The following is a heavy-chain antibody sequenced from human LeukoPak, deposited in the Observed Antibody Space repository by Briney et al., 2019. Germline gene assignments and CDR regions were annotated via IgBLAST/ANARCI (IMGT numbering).Heavy chain of an antibody. CDR2: ISSSSSTI. Sequence: GGSLSLSCAASGFTFSSYSMNWVRQAPGKGLEWVSYISSSSSTIYYADSVKGRFTISRDNAKNSLYLQMNSLRAEDTALYYCAKRAHGDYFDYWGQGTLVTVSS. V-gene: IGHV3-48*04. J-gene: IGHJ4*02. CDR3: AKRAHGDYFDY. CDR1: GFTFSSYS. D-gene: IGHD3-10*01.